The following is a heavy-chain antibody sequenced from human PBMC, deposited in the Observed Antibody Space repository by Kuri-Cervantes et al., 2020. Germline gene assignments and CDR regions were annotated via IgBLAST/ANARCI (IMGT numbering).Heavy chain of an antibody. CDR1: GFTVSSNY. CDR2: ISGSGGST. J-gene: IGHJ6*02. CDR3: ARDPGGMDV. Sequence: GGSLRLSCAASGFTVSSNYMSWVRQAPGKGLEWVSAISGSGGSTYYADSVKGRFTISRDNSKNTLYLQMNSLRAEDTAVYYCARDPGGMDVWGQGTTVTVSS. V-gene: IGHV3-23*01. D-gene: IGHD3-10*01.